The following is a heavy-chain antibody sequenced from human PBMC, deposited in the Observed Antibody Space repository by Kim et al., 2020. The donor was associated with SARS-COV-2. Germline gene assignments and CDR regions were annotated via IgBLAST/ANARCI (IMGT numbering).Heavy chain of an antibody. Sequence: LSLTCAASGFTFNTYGMHWVRQAPGKGLEWVVVISYDGSNKYYADSVKGRFTISRDNSKNTLYLQMNSLRIEDTAVYYCAKSFSGSYFGYDYWGQGTLVTVSS. J-gene: IGHJ4*02. CDR1: GFTFNTYG. CDR2: ISYDGSNK. V-gene: IGHV3-30*18. D-gene: IGHD1-26*01. CDR3: AKSFSGSYFGYDY.